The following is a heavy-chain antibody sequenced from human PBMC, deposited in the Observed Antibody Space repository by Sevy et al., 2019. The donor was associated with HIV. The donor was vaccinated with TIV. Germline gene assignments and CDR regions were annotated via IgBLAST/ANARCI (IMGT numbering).Heavy chain of an antibody. D-gene: IGHD3-22*01. J-gene: IGHJ4*02. Sequence: GGSLRLSCTASGFPFRAYAVSWVRQAPGKGLEWVSAISGSADRTYYADSVKGRFTISRDNSKNTLYLQMNSLRAEDTAVYYCAKESDYYKTPYVDYWGQGSLVTVSS. CDR3: AKESDYYKTPYVDY. V-gene: IGHV3-23*01. CDR1: GFPFRAYA. CDR2: ISGSADRT.